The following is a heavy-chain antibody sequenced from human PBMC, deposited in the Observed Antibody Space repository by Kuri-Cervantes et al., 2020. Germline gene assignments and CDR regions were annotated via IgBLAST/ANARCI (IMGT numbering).Heavy chain of an antibody. CDR1: GFTFSSYG. V-gene: IGHV3-30*18. CDR3: AKEMGYCSSTSCYWSEYYYYGMDV. Sequence: GESLKISCAASGFTFSSYGMHWVRQAPGKGLEWVAVISYDGSNKHYADSVKGRFTISRDNSKNTLYLQMNSLRAEDTAVYYCAKEMGYCSSTSCYWSEYYYYGMDVWGQGTTVTVSS. D-gene: IGHD2-2*01. J-gene: IGHJ6*02. CDR2: ISYDGSNK.